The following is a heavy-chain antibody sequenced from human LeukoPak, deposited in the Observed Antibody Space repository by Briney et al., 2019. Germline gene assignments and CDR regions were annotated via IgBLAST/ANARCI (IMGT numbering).Heavy chain of an antibody. CDR2: IYWDDDK. D-gene: IGHD4-17*01. CDR3: ARKNYGDYGVGAFDI. J-gene: IGHJ3*02. CDR1: GFSLSTSGVG. Sequence: SGPTLVKPTQTLTLTCTFSGFSLSTSGVGVGWIRQPPGRALEWLALIYWDDDKRYSPSLKSRLTITKDTSKNQVVLTMTNMDPVDTATYYCARKNYGDYGVGAFDIWGQGVMVTVSS. V-gene: IGHV2-5*02.